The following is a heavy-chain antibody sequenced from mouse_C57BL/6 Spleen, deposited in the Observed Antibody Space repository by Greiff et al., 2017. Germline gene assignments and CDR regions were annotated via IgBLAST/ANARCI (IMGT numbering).Heavy chain of an antibody. CDR3: ARSTSYYGSSYGYFDY. Sequence: QVQLQQSGAELVRPGASVKLSCKASGYTFTDYYINWVKQRPGQGLEWIARIYPGSGNTYYNEKFKGKATLTAEKSSSTAYMQLSSLTSEDSAVYFCARSTSYYGSSYGYFDYWGQGTTLTVSS. D-gene: IGHD1-1*01. CDR2: IYPGSGNT. J-gene: IGHJ2*01. CDR1: GYTFTDYY. V-gene: IGHV1-76*01.